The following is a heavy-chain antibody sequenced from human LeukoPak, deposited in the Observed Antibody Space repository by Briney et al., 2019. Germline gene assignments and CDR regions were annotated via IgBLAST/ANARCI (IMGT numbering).Heavy chain of an antibody. J-gene: IGHJ6*03. CDR3: ARANYYYYCYMDV. CDR2: IKQDGSEK. Sequence: GGSLRLSCAASGFTFSSYWMSWVRQAPGKGLEWVANIKQDGSEKYYVDSVKGRFTISRDNAKNSLYLQMNSLRAEDTAVYYCARANYYYYCYMDVWGKGTTVTISS. CDR1: GFTFSSYW. V-gene: IGHV3-7*01.